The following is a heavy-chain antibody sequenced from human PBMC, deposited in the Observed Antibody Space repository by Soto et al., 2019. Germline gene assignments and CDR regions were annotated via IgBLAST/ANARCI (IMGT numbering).Heavy chain of an antibody. Sequence: QITLKESGPTLVKPTQTLTLTCTFSGFSLTSNAVGVGWFRQPPGKALEWLALIYWDDDNHYSPSLKSRLTFTKDTSKHQVVLIMTNMDPVDTATYYCAHGSGWLFVFWGQGTLVTVSS. V-gene: IGHV2-5*02. CDR3: AHGSGWLFVF. D-gene: IGHD6-19*01. CDR2: IYWDDDN. CDR1: GFSLTSNAVG. J-gene: IGHJ4*02.